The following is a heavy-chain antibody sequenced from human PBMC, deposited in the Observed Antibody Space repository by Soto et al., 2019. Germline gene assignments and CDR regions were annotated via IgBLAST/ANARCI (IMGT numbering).Heavy chain of an antibody. CDR1: GGSISSYY. Sequence: SETLSLTCTVSGGSISSYYWSWIRQPPGKGLEWIGYIYYSGSTNYTPSLKSRVTISVDTSKNQFSLKLSSVTAADTAVYYCARLVLLVDYPRADDAFDIWGQGTMVTVS. CDR3: ARLVLLVDYPRADDAFDI. J-gene: IGHJ3*02. D-gene: IGHD4-17*01. V-gene: IGHV4-59*08. CDR2: IYYSGST.